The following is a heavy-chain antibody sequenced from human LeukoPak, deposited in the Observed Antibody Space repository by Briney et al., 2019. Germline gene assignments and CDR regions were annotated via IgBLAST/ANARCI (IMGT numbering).Heavy chain of an antibody. Sequence: SVKVSCKASGGTFSSYAISWVRQAPGQGLEWMGGIIPIFGTANYAQKFQGRVTITADESTSTAYMELSSLRSEDTAVYYCAGGKFNDYVWGSYRYDAFDIWGQGTMVTVSS. CDR3: AGGKFNDYVWGSYRYDAFDI. CDR1: GGTFSSYA. V-gene: IGHV1-69*13. J-gene: IGHJ3*02. CDR2: IIPIFGTA. D-gene: IGHD3-16*02.